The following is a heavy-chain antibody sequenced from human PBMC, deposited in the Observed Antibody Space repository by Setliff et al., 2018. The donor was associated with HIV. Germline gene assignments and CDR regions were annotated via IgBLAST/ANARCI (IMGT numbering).Heavy chain of an antibody. CDR3: ARGSYGSVLL. CDR1: GDSVSSNNAA. Sequence: PSQTLSLTCAISGDSVSSNNAAWNWIRQSPSGGLEWLGRTYYRSKWYFDYAVSVKSRITINPDTSKNQFSLHLNSVTPEDTAVYYCARGSYGSVLLWGQGTLVTVSS. D-gene: IGHD6-19*01. J-gene: IGHJ4*02. CDR2: TYYRSKWYF. V-gene: IGHV6-1*01.